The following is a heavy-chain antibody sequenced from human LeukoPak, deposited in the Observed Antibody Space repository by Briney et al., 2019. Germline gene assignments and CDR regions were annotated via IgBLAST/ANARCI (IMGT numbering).Heavy chain of an antibody. CDR1: GGSISSYY. J-gene: IGHJ6*02. CDR2: IYYSGST. D-gene: IGHD6-13*01. V-gene: IGHV4-59*08. Sequence: SETLSLTCTVSGGSISSYYWSWIRQPPGKGLEWIGYIYYSGSTNYNPSLKSRVTISVDTSKNQFSLKLSSVTAADTAVYYCARHWSSSWYHRYGMDVWGQGTTVTVSS. CDR3: ARHWSSSWYHRYGMDV.